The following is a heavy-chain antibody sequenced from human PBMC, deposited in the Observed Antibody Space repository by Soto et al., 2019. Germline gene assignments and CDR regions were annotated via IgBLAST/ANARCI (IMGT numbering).Heavy chain of an antibody. CDR1: GYSFTSYW. D-gene: IGHD2-15*01. V-gene: IGHV5-51*01. CDR2: IYPGDSDT. J-gene: IGHJ6*02. CDR3: AGEDRGWSGFFHYYGMEV. Sequence: GESLKISCKGSGYSFTSYWIGWVRQMPGKGLEWMGIIYPGDSDTRYSPSFQGQVTISADKSISTAYLQWSSLKASDTAMYSCAGEDRGWSGFFHYYGMEVWGQGTTVTVS.